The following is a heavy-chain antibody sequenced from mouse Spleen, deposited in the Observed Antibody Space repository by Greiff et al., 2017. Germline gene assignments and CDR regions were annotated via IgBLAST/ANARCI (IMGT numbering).Heavy chain of an antibody. CDR2: INPSNGRT. CDR1: GYTFTSYW. CDR3: ARCDGNYGDY. J-gene: IGHJ2*01. Sequence: VQLQQSGAELVKPGASVKLSCKASGYTFTSYWMHWVKQRPGQGLEWIGEINPSNGRTNYNEKFKSKATLTVDKSSSTAYMQLSSLTSEDSAVYYCARCDGNYGDYWGQGTTLTVSS. D-gene: IGHD2-1*01. V-gene: IGHV1S81*02.